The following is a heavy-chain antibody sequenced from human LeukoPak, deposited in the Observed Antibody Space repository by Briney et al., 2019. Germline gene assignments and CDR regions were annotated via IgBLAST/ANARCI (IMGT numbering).Heavy chain of an antibody. J-gene: IGHJ6*04. D-gene: IGHD3-16*01. CDR3: ARYGGPYYYYGMDV. CDR1: GGSISSYY. Sequence: PSETLSLTCTVSGGSISSYYWSWIRQPPGKGLEGMGGIYYSGSTNYNPSLKSRVTISVDTSKNQFSLKLSSVTAADTAVYYCARYGGPYYYYGMDVWGKGTTVTVSS. CDR2: IYYSGST. V-gene: IGHV4-59*01.